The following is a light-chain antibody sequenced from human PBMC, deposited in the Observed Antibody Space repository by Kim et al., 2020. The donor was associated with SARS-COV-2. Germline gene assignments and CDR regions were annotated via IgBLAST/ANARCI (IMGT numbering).Light chain of an antibody. CDR3: QAWDSSKVV. V-gene: IGLV3-1*01. CDR2: QDS. Sequence: VAPGQTASITCTGDKLGDKYARWYQQKPGQSPVLVIYQDSKRPSGIPERISGSNSGNTATLTISGTQAMDEADYYCQAWDSSKVVFGGGTQLTVL. CDR1: KLGDKY. J-gene: IGLJ2*01.